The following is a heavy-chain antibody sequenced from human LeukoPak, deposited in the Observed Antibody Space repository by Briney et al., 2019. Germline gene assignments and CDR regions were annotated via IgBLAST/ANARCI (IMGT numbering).Heavy chain of an antibody. CDR2: IYWDDDK. CDR3: AHLWVTMVRGVIITPNNYFDY. D-gene: IGHD3-10*01. V-gene: IGHV2-5*02. J-gene: IGHJ4*02. Sequence: SGPTLVKPTQTLTLTCTFSGFSLSTSGVGVGWIRQPPGKALEWLALIYWDDDKRYSPSLKSRLTITKDTSKNQVVLTMTNMDPVDIATYYCAHLWVTMVRGVIITPNNYFDYWGQGTLVTVSS. CDR1: GFSLSTSGVG.